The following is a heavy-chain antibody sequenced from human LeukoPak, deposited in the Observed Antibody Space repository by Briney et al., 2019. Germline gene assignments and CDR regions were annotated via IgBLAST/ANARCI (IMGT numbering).Heavy chain of an antibody. V-gene: IGHV4-4*09. CDR2: IYTSGSI. Sequence: SETLSLTCTVSGDSISSDYWSWIRQPPGKGLEWIGYIYTSGSINYNPSLKSRVTISLDMSKNQFSLKLSSVTAADTAVYYCARLAGSSSSDYWGQGTLVTVSS. J-gene: IGHJ4*02. CDR3: ARLAGSSSSDY. CDR1: GDSISSDY. D-gene: IGHD6-6*01.